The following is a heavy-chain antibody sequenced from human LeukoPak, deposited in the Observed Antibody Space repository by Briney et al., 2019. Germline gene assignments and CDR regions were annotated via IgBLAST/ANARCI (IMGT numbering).Heavy chain of an antibody. CDR2: IHSGGST. CDR1: GFTFSSYA. Sequence: GGSLRLSCAASGFTFSSYAMSWVRQAPGKGLEWVSVIHSGGSTYYADSVKGRFTISRDNSKNTLYLQMNSLRAEDTAVYYCARGSGHSYGHNFDYWGQGTLVTVSS. CDR3: ARGSGHSYGHNFDY. D-gene: IGHD5-18*01. V-gene: IGHV3-66*02. J-gene: IGHJ4*02.